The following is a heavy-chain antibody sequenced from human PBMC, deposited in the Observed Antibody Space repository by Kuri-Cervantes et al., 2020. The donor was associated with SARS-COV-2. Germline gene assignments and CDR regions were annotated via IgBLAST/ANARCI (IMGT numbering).Heavy chain of an antibody. CDR3: AKDGWLLAPYYYYYMDV. D-gene: IGHD3-22*01. CDR2: ISGNGGAT. J-gene: IGHJ6*03. V-gene: IGHV3-23*01. CDR1: GFTFSSFG. Sequence: GESLKISCAASGFTFSSFGMSWVRQAPGKGLEWVSGISGNGGATHYADSVKGRFTLSRDNSKNTLYLQMNSLRAEDTAVYFCAKDGWLLAPYYYYYMDVWGKGTTVTVSS.